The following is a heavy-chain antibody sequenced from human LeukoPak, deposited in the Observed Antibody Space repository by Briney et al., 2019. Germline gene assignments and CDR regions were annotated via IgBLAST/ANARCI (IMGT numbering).Heavy chain of an antibody. CDR3: ARVAISTRVDDI. CDR2: IYYSGGT. Sequence: PAETLSLTCTVSGGSISSYYWSWIRQPPGKGLEWIGYIYYSGGTNYNPSLKSRVTISVDTSKNQFSLKLSSVTAADTAVYYCARVAISTRVDDIWGQGGMACVCS. CDR1: GGSISSYY. J-gene: IGHJ3*02. D-gene: IGHD5/OR15-5a*01. V-gene: IGHV4-59*01.